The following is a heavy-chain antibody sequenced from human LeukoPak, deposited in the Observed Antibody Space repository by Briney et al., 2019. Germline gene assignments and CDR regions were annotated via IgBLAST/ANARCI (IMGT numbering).Heavy chain of an antibody. CDR2: IIPIFGTA. Sequence: SVKVSCKASGGTFSSYAISWVRQAPGQGLEWTGGIIPIFGTANYAQKFQGRVTITADESTSTAYMELSSLRSEDTAVYYCARRRYFDWLYFDYWGQGTLVTVSS. J-gene: IGHJ4*02. CDR1: GGTFSSYA. V-gene: IGHV1-69*01. D-gene: IGHD3-9*01. CDR3: ARRRYFDWLYFDY.